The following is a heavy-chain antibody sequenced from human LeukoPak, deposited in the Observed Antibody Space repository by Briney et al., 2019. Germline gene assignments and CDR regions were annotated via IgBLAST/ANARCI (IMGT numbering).Heavy chain of an antibody. Sequence: PGRSLRLSCAAFGFTFDDYAMHWVRQAPGKGLEWVSGISWNSGSIGYADSVKGRFTISRDNAKNSLYLQMNSLRAEDTALYYCAKVGTDLRIDYRGQGTLVTVSS. CDR1: GFTFDDYA. CDR2: ISWNSGSI. V-gene: IGHV3-9*01. CDR3: AKVGTDLRIDY. J-gene: IGHJ4*02.